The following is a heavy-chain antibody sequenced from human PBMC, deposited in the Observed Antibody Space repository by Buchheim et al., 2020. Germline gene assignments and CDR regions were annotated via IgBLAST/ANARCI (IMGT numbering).Heavy chain of an antibody. D-gene: IGHD1-26*01. V-gene: IGHV3-48*02. CDR3: ARVQYSGSYYVDH. J-gene: IGHJ4*02. Sequence: DVQLVESGGGLAHSGGSLRLSCVASGFGVGDFRMNWVRQAPGKGLEWVSMIGKSSASTYYADTVKGRFTISRDEGRNALDLQMTRLRDADTAVYFCARVQYSGSYYVDHWGQGTL. CDR2: IGKSSAST. CDR1: GFGVGDFR.